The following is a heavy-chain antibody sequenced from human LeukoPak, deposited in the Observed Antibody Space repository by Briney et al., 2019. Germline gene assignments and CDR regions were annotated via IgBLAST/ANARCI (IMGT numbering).Heavy chain of an antibody. J-gene: IGHJ4*02. Sequence: GGSLRLSCAASRFTFSNHGMHWVRQAPGKGLEWVAFIRYDGSDENYPDSVKGRFTISRDNSKNTLYLQMNSLRAEDTAVYYCAKDLGKYDFCSASDYWGRGTLVTVSS. CDR3: AKDLGKYDFCSASDY. V-gene: IGHV3-30*02. CDR2: IRYDGSDE. CDR1: RFTFSNHG. D-gene: IGHD3-3*01.